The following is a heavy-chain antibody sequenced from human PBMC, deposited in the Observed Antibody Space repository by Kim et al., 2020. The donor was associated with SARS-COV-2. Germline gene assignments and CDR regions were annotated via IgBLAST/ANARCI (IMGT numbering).Heavy chain of an antibody. V-gene: IGHV1-3*01. Sequence: ASVKVSCKASGYTFTSYAMHWVRQAPGQRLEWMGWINAGNGNTKYSQKFQGRVTITRDTSASTAYMELSSLRSEDTAVYYCARVRGSYYGGVDYWGQGTLVTVSS. CDR1: GYTFTSYA. CDR3: ARVRGSYYGGVDY. J-gene: IGHJ4*02. CDR2: INAGNGNT. D-gene: IGHD1-26*01.